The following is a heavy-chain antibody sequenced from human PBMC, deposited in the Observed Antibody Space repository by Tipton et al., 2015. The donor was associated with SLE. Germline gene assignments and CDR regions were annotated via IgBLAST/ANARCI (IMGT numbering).Heavy chain of an antibody. CDR3: ASKWLLPGGYYGMDV. CDR2: INHSGST. V-gene: IGHV4-34*01. J-gene: IGHJ6*02. D-gene: IGHD4-23*01. CDR1: GGPFSGYY. Sequence: LRLSCAVYGGPFSGYYWSWIRKPPGKGLEWIGEINHSGSTNYNPSLKSRVTISVDTSKNQFSLKLSSVTAADTAVYYCASKWLLPGGYYGMDVWGQGTMVTVSS.